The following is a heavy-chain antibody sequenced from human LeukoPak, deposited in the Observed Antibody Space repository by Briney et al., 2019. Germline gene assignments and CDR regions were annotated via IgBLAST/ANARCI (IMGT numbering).Heavy chain of an antibody. CDR2: ISYDGSNK. CDR3: ARVADYGDFDY. Sequence: GGSLRLSCAASGFTFSSYAMHWVRQAPGKGLEWVAVISYDGSNKYYADSVKGRFTISRDNSKNTLYLQMNSLRAEDTAVYYCARVADYGDFDYWGQGTLVTVSS. D-gene: IGHD4-17*01. CDR1: GFTFSSYA. J-gene: IGHJ4*02. V-gene: IGHV3-30-3*01.